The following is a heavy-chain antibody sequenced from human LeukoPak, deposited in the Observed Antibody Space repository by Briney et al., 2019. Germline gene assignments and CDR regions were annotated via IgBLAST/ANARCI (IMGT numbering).Heavy chain of an antibody. V-gene: IGHV4-59*01. CDR3: ARTSSFLPGEYYYYYMDV. CDR1: GGSISSYY. CDR2: IYYSGST. J-gene: IGHJ6*03. D-gene: IGHD3-10*01. Sequence: SETLSLTCTVSGGSISSYYWSWIRQPPGKGLEWIGYIYYSGSTNYNPSLKSRVTISVDTSKNQFSLKLSSVTAADTAVYYCARTSSFLPGEYYYYYMDVWGKGTTVTVSS.